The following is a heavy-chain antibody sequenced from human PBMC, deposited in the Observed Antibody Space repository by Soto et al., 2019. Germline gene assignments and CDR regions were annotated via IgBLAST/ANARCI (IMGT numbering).Heavy chain of an antibody. CDR3: VCGGNFFVY. Sequence: EVQLVESGGGLVQPGGSLRLSCAASGFTFSTYWMTWVRRPPGKGLEWVANLDQDGIERYYVDSVRGRFTISRDNAQNSLYLQMNSLRAEDTAVYYCVCGGNFFVYWGKGTLVTVSP. V-gene: IGHV3-7*01. CDR1: GFTFSTYW. CDR2: LDQDGIER. J-gene: IGHJ4*02. D-gene: IGHD3-16*01.